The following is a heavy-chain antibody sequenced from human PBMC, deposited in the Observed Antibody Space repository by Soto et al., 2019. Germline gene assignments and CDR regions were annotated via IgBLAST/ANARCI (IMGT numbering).Heavy chain of an antibody. D-gene: IGHD2-21*01. Sequence: VASVKVSCKASGYTFTSYAMHWVRQAPGQRLEWMGWINAGNGNTKYSQKFQGRVTITRDTSASTAYMELSSLRSEDTAVYYCAREVAIRQIVVILGYWGQGTLVTVSS. J-gene: IGHJ4*02. CDR1: GYTFTSYA. CDR3: AREVAIRQIVVILGY. V-gene: IGHV1-3*01. CDR2: INAGNGNT.